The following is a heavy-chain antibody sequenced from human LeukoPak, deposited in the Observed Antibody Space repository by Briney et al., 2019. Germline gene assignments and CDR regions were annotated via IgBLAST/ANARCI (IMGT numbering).Heavy chain of an antibody. J-gene: IGHJ5*02. D-gene: IGHD6-13*01. CDR1: GGSISSSNW. Sequence: SGTLSLTCAVSGGSISSSNWWSWVRQPPGKGLEWIGEIYHSGSTNYNPSLKSRVTISVDKSKNQFSLKLSSVTAADTAVYYCAGGILNIAAAGTFWFDPWGQGTLVTVSS. CDR3: AGGILNIAAAGTFWFDP. CDR2: IYHSGST. V-gene: IGHV4-4*02.